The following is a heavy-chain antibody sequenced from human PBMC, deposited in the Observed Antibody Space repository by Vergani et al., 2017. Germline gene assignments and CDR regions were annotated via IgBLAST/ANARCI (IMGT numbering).Heavy chain of an antibody. CDR2: MNPNSGNT. V-gene: IGHV1-8*01. Sequence: VQLVQSGAEVKKPGESLKISCKGSGYTFTSYDINWVRQATGQGLEWMGWMNPNSGNTGYAQKFQGRVTMTRNTSISTAYMELSSLRSEDTAVYYCARDIRGPWGPEYGMDVWGQGTTVTVSS. CDR3: ARDIRGPWGPEYGMDV. D-gene: IGHD7-27*01. CDR1: GYTFTSYD. J-gene: IGHJ6*02.